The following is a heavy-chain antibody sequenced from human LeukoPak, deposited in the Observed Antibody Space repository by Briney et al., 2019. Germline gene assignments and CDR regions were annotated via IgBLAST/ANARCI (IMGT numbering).Heavy chain of an antibody. CDR1: DVSFSTYY. CDR2: VNQTGYT. D-gene: IGHD2/OR15-2a*01. V-gene: IGHV4-34*01. Sequence: PSETQSLTCDVSDVSFSTYYGSWIRQSPERGREWIGEVNQTGYTNHNPSLKSRVTITVDTSKNQFSLKLSSLSAADTVVYYCARQLYFSYYWGQGTLVTVSS. CDR3: ARQLYFSYY. J-gene: IGHJ4*02.